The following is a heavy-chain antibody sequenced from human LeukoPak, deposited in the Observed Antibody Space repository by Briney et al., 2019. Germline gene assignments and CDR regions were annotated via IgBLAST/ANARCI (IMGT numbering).Heavy chain of an antibody. J-gene: IGHJ4*02. V-gene: IGHV3-30*18. D-gene: IGHD3-9*01. CDR2: ISYDGSNK. Sequence: GGSLRLSCAASGFTFSSYGMHWVRQAPGKGLGWVAVISYDGSNKYYADSVKGRFTISRDNSKDTLYLQMNSLRAEDTAVYYCAKDAGPYDILTGSPDFDYWSQGTLVTVSS. CDR1: GFTFSSYG. CDR3: AKDAGPYDILTGSPDFDY.